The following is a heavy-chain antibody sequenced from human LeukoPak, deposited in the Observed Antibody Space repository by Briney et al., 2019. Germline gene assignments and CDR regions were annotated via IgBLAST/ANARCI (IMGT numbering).Heavy chain of an antibody. Sequence: GGSLRLSCAASGFTFSSYVMNWLRQAPGGGVEWVSTISGSDDRTFYADSVKGRFTISRDNSKNTVYLQMNSLRAGDTAVYYCAKVQRSDFNMNFDSWGQGTLVTVSS. CDR1: GFTFSSYV. CDR2: ISGSDDRT. CDR3: AKVQRSDFNMNFDS. D-gene: IGHD3/OR15-3a*01. J-gene: IGHJ4*02. V-gene: IGHV3-23*01.